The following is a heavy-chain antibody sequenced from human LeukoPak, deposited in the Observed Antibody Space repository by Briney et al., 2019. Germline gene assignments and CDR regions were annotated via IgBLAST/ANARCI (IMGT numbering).Heavy chain of an antibody. Sequence: ASVKVSCKASGYTFTSYAMHWVRQAPGQRLEWMGWINAGNGNTKYSQKFQGRVTITRDTSASTAYIELSSLRSEDTAVYYCAIGYSSSCFDYWGQGTLVTVSS. CDR1: GYTFTSYA. D-gene: IGHD6-13*01. CDR3: AIGYSSSCFDY. J-gene: IGHJ4*02. CDR2: INAGNGNT. V-gene: IGHV1-3*01.